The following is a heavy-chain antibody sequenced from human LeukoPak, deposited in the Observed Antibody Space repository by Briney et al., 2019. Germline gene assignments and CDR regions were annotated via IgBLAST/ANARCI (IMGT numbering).Heavy chain of an antibody. CDR3: ARGGVATIGEDAFDI. V-gene: IGHV3-7*01. Sequence: GGSLRLSCAASGFTFSSYWMSWVRQAPGKGLEWVANIKQDGSEKYYVDSVKGRFTTSRDNAKNSLYLQMNSLRAEDTAVYYCARGGVATIGEDAFDIWGQGTMVTVSS. CDR2: IKQDGSEK. D-gene: IGHD5-12*01. CDR1: GFTFSSYW. J-gene: IGHJ3*02.